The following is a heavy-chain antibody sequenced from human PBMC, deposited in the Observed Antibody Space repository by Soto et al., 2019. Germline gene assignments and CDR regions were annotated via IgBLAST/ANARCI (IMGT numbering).Heavy chain of an antibody. D-gene: IGHD1-1*01. J-gene: IGHJ4*02. Sequence: QVQLQESGPGLVKPSQTLSLTCTVSGDSISSGDYFWSWVRKPPGKGLEWIGHIHYSGITYYNPSIKSLITISRATSRRPFSLKLSSVAAAYTAVYYCARAGYGVVQLPFNDRGPGTLVTVAS. CDR2: IHYSGIT. CDR1: GDSISSGDYF. V-gene: IGHV4-30-4*01. CDR3: ARAGYGVVQLPFND.